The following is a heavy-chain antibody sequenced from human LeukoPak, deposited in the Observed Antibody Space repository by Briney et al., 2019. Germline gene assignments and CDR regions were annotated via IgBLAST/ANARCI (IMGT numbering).Heavy chain of an antibody. D-gene: IGHD1-26*01. V-gene: IGHV3-23*01. CDR3: ARDNGGATGYYYMDV. J-gene: IGHJ6*03. Sequence: GGSLRLSCAASGFTFSSYGMSWVRQAPGKGLEWVSAISGSGGSTYYADSVKGRFTISRDNSKNTLYLQMNSLRAEDTAVYYCARDNGGATGYYYMDVWGKGTTVTVSS. CDR1: GFTFSSYG. CDR2: ISGSGGST.